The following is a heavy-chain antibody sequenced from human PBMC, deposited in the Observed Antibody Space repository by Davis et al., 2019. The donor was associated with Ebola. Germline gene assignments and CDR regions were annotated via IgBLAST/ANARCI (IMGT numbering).Heavy chain of an antibody. CDR1: GGSINSNY. Sequence: MPSETLSLTCTVSGGSINSNYWSWIRQPPGKGLEWIGYVYYTGSTNYNPSLKSRVSISVDTSKNQFSLKLSSVTAADTAVYYCARALSSGWFGYYFDYWGQGALVTVSS. D-gene: IGHD6-19*01. J-gene: IGHJ4*02. V-gene: IGHV4-59*01. CDR2: VYYTGST. CDR3: ARALSSGWFGYYFDY.